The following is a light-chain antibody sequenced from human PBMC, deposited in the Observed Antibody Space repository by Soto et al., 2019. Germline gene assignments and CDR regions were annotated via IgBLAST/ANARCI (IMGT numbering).Light chain of an antibody. V-gene: IGKV3-15*01. CDR1: QTVGSL. J-gene: IGKJ5*01. CDR2: RAS. Sequence: EIVLTQSPATLSVSAGERATLSCRASQTVGSLLAWYQQKPGQAPRLLIYRASSRDTGISGSFSGSGSGTEFALTITSLHSEDFAVYYCQQYNEWPITFGQGTRLEIK. CDR3: QQYNEWPIT.